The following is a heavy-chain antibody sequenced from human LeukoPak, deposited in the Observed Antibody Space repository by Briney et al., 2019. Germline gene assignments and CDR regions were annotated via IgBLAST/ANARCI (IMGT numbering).Heavy chain of an antibody. CDR1: GGSISSGTYY. J-gene: IGHJ4*02. Sequence: SQTLSLTCTVSGGSISSGTYYWGWIRQPAGKGLEWIGHIYTSGSTNYNPSLNRRVTISVDTSKNQFSLKLSSVTAADTAVYYCARGNYYDSRWYFDYWGQGTLVTVSS. CDR2: IYTSGST. CDR3: ARGNYYDSRWYFDY. D-gene: IGHD3-22*01. V-gene: IGHV4-61*09.